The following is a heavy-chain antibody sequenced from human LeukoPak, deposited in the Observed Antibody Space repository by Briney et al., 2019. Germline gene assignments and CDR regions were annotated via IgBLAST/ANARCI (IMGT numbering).Heavy chain of an antibody. CDR2: IIPIFGTA. D-gene: IGHD2-2*01. J-gene: IGHJ6*04. CDR3: ASLIVVVPAAIDYYGMDV. Sequence: SVKVSCKASGGTFSSCAISWVRQAPGQGLEWMGGIIPIFGTANYAQKFQGRVTITADKSTSTAYMELSSLRSEDTAVYYCASLIVVVPAAIDYYGMDVWGKGTTVTVSS. CDR1: GGTFSSCA. V-gene: IGHV1-69*06.